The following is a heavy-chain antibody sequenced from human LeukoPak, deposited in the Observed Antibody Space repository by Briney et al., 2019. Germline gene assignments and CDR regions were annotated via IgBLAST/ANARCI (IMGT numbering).Heavy chain of an antibody. J-gene: IGHJ4*02. CDR2: ISGSGGDT. Sequence: GGSLRLSCAASGFTFSSHAMSWVRQAPGKGLEWVSVISGSGGDTYYADSVKGRFTISRDNSKNTLYLQMSSLRVEDTAVYHCVKDYLVEAQRVYYFDYWGQGSLVTVSS. CDR1: GFTFSSHA. V-gene: IGHV3-23*01. D-gene: IGHD1-26*01. CDR3: VKDYLVEAQRVYYFDY.